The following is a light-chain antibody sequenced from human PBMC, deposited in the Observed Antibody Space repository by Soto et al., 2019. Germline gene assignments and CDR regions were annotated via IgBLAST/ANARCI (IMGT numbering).Light chain of an antibody. Sequence: DIQMTQSPSSLSASVGDRVTITCRASQDIGNDLGWYQQKPGEAPERLIYAASSLRSGVPSRFSGSGSGTEFTLTIISLQPEDFATYYCLQHNSYPRTFGQGTKVEIK. CDR1: QDIGND. CDR2: AAS. V-gene: IGKV1-17*01. J-gene: IGKJ1*01. CDR3: LQHNSYPRT.